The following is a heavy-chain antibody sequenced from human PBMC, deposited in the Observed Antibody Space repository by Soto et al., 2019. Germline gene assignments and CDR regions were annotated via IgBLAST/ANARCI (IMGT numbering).Heavy chain of an antibody. CDR1: VFMFSSYA. J-gene: IGHJ5*01. CDR2: ISASGGTA. V-gene: IGHV3-23*01. D-gene: IGHD3-22*01. CDR3: AKLTYPSDSTGYYYERVSGWIDS. Sequence: LRLSFAASVFMFSSYAMSWVRQAPGKGLEWVSSISASGGTANLADSVEGRCTISRDNSKSTLYLQMNSLRAEDTAVYYCAKLTYPSDSTGYYYERVSGWIDSWGQGTPVTVSS.